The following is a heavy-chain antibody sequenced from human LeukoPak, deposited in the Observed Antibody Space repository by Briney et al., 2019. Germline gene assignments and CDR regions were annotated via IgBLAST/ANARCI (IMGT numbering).Heavy chain of an antibody. V-gene: IGHV3-30*02. CDR2: IRYDGSNK. Sequence: GGSLRLSCAASAFTFDNYGMHWVRQAPGKGLEWVAFIRYDGSNKYYADSVKGRFTISRDNSKDTLFLQMNSLKTEDTAVYYCARAAYYYDSSGYNAFDIWGQGTMVTVSS. J-gene: IGHJ3*02. CDR1: AFTFDNYG. CDR3: ARAAYYYDSSGYNAFDI. D-gene: IGHD3-22*01.